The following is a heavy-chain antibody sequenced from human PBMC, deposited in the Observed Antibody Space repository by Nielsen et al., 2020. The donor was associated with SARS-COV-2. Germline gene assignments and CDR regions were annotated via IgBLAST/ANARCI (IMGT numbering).Heavy chain of an antibody. V-gene: IGHV3-21*01. CDR2: ISSSSSYI. Sequence: GESLKISCAASGFTFSSYSMNWVRQAPGKGLEWVSSISSSSSYIYYADSVKGRFTISRDNAKNSLYLQMNSLGAEDTAVYYCARVGRSSTSRGVYAFDIWGQGTMVTVSS. J-gene: IGHJ3*02. D-gene: IGHD2-2*01. CDR1: GFTFSSYS. CDR3: ARVGRSSTSRGVYAFDI.